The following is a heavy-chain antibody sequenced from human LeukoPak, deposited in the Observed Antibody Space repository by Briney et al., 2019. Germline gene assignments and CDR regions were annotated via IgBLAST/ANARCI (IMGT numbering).Heavy chain of an antibody. CDR3: VRHSSGYYYPFDY. CDR1: GFTFSSYA. D-gene: IGHD3-22*01. Sequence: GGSLRLSCAASGFTFSSYAMSWVRQAPGKGLEWVSAISGSGGSTYYADSVKGRFTISRDNSKNTLYLQMSSLRAEDTAVYYCVRHSSGYYYPFDYWGQGTLVTVSS. J-gene: IGHJ4*02. V-gene: IGHV3-23*01. CDR2: ISGSGGST.